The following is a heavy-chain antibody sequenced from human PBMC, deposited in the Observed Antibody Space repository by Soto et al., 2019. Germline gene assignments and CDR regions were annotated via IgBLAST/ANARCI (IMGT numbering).Heavy chain of an antibody. CDR3: VRYCSTTLCNGVATRTFDY. V-gene: IGHV3-48*03. D-gene: IGHD2-2*01. J-gene: IGHJ4*02. Sequence: EVQLVESGGALVQPGGSLRLSCAASRFTFSTYEMNWVRQAPGKGLEWVSYISTSDSTVYYADSVKGRFTISRDNTRNSLYLQMNSLRDEDTALYYCVRYCSTTLCNGVATRTFDYWGQGTLVTVSS. CDR1: RFTFSTYE. CDR2: ISTSDSTV.